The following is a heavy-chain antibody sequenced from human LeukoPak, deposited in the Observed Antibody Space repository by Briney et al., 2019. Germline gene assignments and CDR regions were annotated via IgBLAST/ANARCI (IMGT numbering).Heavy chain of an antibody. V-gene: IGHV3-30*18. D-gene: IGHD2-15*01. CDR3: AKNSIVVVVAATLDY. Sequence: GGSLRLSCAASGFTFSSYGMHWVRQAPGKGLEWVAVISYDGSNKYYADSVKGRFTISRDNSKNTLYLQMSSLRAEDTAVYYCAKNSIVVVVAATLDYWGQGTLVTVSS. CDR1: GFTFSSYG. CDR2: ISYDGSNK. J-gene: IGHJ4*02.